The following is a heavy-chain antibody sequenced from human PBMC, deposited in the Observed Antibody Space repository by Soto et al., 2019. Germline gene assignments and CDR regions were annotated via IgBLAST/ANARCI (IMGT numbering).Heavy chain of an antibody. CDR3: ASTYDSNGYANEFDS. V-gene: IGHV4-59*12. J-gene: IGHJ4*02. Sequence: QVVLQESGPGLVKPSETLSLTCSVSGRSITSYYWSWVRQPPGKGLDWIGYIYDNGITSKNPSLKSRVTMSADTSQNQFSLKLTSVTGADTVVYYCASTYDSNGYANEFDSWGQGILVTVTS. D-gene: IGHD3-22*01. CDR1: GRSITSYY. CDR2: IYDNGIT.